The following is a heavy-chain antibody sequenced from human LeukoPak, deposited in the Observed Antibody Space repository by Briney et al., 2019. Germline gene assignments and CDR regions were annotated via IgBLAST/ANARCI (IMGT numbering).Heavy chain of an antibody. Sequence: GGSLRLSCAASGFSFSSYSMNCGRQAPGKGLEWVSYISSSSSTIYYADSVKGRFTISRDNAKNSLYLQMNSLRDEDTAVYYCAREACRIDGSGRLDYFDYWGQGTLVTVSS. D-gene: IGHD3-10*01. V-gene: IGHV3-48*02. CDR2: ISSSSSTI. CDR1: GFSFSSYS. J-gene: IGHJ4*02. CDR3: AREACRIDGSGRLDYFDY.